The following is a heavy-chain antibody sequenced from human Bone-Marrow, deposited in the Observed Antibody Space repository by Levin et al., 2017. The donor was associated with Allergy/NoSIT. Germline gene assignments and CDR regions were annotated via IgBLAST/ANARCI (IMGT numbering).Heavy chain of an antibody. V-gene: IGHV3-74*01. CDR3: ARDKGVAVAGPYKYYYYGMDV. D-gene: IGHD6-19*01. J-gene: IGHJ6*02. Sequence: GESLKISCAASGFTFSSYWMHWVRQAPGKGLVWVSRFNSDGSSTSYADSVKGRFTISRDNAKNTLYLQMNSLRAEDTAVYYCARDKGVAVAGPYKYYYYGMDVWGQGTTVTVSS. CDR1: GFTFSSYW. CDR2: FNSDGSST.